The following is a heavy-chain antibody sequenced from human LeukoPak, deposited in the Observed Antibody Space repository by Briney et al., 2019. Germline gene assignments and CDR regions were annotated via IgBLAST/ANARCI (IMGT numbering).Heavy chain of an antibody. CDR1: GFTFSSYG. CDR3: AKNGGYDSYYFNY. J-gene: IGHJ4*02. V-gene: IGHV3-30*18. D-gene: IGHD5-12*01. CDR2: ISYDGSNK. Sequence: PGGSLRLSCAASGFTFSSYGMHWVRQAPGKGLEWVAVISYDGSNKYYADSVKGRFTISRGNSKNTLYLQMNSLRAEDTAVYYCAKNGGYDSYYFNYWGQGTLVTVSS.